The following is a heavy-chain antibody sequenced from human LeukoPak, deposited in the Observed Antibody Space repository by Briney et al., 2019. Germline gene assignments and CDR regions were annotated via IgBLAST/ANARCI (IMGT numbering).Heavy chain of an antibody. CDR3: ARGDAFSGDY. V-gene: IGHV3-7*04. D-gene: IGHD5-24*01. CDR1: GCTFSSYW. CDR2: IDQDGNEK. Sequence: GGSLRLSCAASGCTFSSYWMTWVRQTPGKGLEWVANIDQDGNEKYYVDSVRGRFTISRDNAKNSLYLQMDSLRVEDTAVYYCARGDAFSGDYWGQGTLVTVSS. J-gene: IGHJ4*02.